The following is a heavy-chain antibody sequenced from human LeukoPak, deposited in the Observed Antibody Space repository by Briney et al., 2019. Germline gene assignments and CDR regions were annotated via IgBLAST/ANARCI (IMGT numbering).Heavy chain of an antibody. CDR2: ISFSGSTM. D-gene: IGHD6-19*01. J-gene: IGHJ4*02. CDR3: ARREVAGTDY. Sequence: GGSLRLSCAASGFTFSDYYMSWIRQAPGKGLEWLSYISFSGSTMYYADSVKGRFTISRDNAKNSLYLQMNSLRAEDTALYYCARREVAGTDYWGQGTLVTVSS. V-gene: IGHV3-11*01. CDR1: GFTFSDYY.